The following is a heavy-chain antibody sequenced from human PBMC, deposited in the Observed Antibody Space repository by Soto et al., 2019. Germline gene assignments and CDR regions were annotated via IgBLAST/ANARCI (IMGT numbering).Heavy chain of an antibody. CDR2: IYYSGRT. CDR3: ARDYYYDSRGYPGAYYYGMDV. D-gene: IGHD3-22*01. Sequence: KTSETLSLTXTVSGGSFSSYYWSWIRQPPGKGLEWIGHIYYSGRTNYNPSLKSRVTISGDTSKNQLSLKLSSVTAADTAVYYCARDYYYDSRGYPGAYYYGMDVWGQGTTVTVSS. J-gene: IGHJ6*02. V-gene: IGHV4-59*01. CDR1: GGSFSSYY.